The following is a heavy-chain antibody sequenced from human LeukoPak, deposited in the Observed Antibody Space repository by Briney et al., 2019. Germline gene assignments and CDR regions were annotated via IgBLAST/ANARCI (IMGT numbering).Heavy chain of an antibody. CDR1: GGTFSSYA. V-gene: IGHV1-69*05. CDR2: IIPIFGTA. J-gene: IGHJ4*02. CDR3: ASSSGHTGYFDY. D-gene: IGHD3-22*01. Sequence: SVEVSCKASGGTFSSYAISWVRQAPGQGLEWMGGIIPIFGTANYAQKFQGRVTITTDESTSTAYMELSSLRSEDTAVYHCASSSGHTGYFDYWGQGTLVTVSS.